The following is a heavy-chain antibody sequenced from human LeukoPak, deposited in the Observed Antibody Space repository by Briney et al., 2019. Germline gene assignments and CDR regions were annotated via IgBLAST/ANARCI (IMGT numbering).Heavy chain of an antibody. D-gene: IGHD6-25*01. CDR1: GFTLSQYW. V-gene: IGHV3-7*01. Sequence: PGGSLRLSWVVSGFTLSQYWMTWVRQAPGKGLEWVANIKQGGNEIHYVESVKGRFTISRDNAKNSLYLQMNSLRAEDTAIYYCARGSSAAAESYFDSWGQGTLVTVSS. CDR2: IKQGGNEI. J-gene: IGHJ4*02. CDR3: ARGSSAAAESYFDS.